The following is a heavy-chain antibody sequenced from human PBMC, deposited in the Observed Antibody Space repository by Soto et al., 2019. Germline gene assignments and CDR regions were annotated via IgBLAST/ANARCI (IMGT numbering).Heavy chain of an antibody. CDR2: INPDNGNT. V-gene: IGHV1-3*01. CDR3: ARGPELGVPAATRIYYYYGMDV. D-gene: IGHD2-2*01. Sequence: ASVKVSCKASGYTFTRYTMNWVRQAPGQRLECMGWINPDNGNTKSSQKFQDRVIITRDTSASTAYMDLSSLRSEDTAVYYCARGPELGVPAATRIYYYYGMDVWGQGTTVTVSS. CDR1: GYTFTRYT. J-gene: IGHJ6*02.